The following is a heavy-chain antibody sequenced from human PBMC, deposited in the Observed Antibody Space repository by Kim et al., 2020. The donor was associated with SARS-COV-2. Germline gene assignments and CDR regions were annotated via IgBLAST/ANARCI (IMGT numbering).Heavy chain of an antibody. CDR2: IYYSGST. D-gene: IGHD6-13*01. Sequence: SETLSLTCTVSGGSISSYYWSWIRQPPGKGLEWIGYIYYSGSTNYNPSLNSRLTISVDTSNNQFSLRLSSVTAADTAVYYCASGSWYRYFEYWGQGTLVTLSS. J-gene: IGHJ4*02. V-gene: IGHV4-59*13. CDR3: ASGSWYRYFEY. CDR1: GGSISSYY.